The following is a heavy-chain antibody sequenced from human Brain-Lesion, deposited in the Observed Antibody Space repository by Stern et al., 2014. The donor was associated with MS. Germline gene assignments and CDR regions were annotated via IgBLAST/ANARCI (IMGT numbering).Heavy chain of an antibody. J-gene: IGHJ4*02. CDR1: GFTFDDYA. Sequence: EVQLVESGGDLVQPGRSLRLSCAAFGFTFDDYAMHWVRQAPGKGLEWVAGISWNSGTIGFAASVKGRFTPSRYNAYSSLYLQMNSLRPEDTALYYCARDITGSSAYFAYWGQGTLVTVSS. CDR2: ISWNSGTI. D-gene: IGHD1-14*01. CDR3: ARDITGSSAYFAY. V-gene: IGHV3-9*01.